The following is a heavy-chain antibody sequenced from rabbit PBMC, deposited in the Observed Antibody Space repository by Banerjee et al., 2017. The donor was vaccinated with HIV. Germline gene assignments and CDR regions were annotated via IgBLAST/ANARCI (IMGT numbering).Heavy chain of an antibody. CDR2: IYTTSGNT. CDR3: ARSTSGYDIGDL. Sequence: QSLEESGGDLVKPGASLTLTCTDSGFSFRSRHYMGWVRQAPGKGLEWSACIYTTSGNTYYASWAKGRFTISKTSSTTVTLQMTSLTAADTATYFCARSTSGYDIGDLWGPGTLVTVS. J-gene: IGHJ4*01. D-gene: IGHD1-1*01. V-gene: IGHV1S40*01. CDR1: GFSFRSRHY.